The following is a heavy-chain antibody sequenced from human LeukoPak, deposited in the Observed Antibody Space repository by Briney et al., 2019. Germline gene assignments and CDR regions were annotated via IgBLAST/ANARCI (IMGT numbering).Heavy chain of an antibody. D-gene: IGHD3-9*01. CDR1: GYTFTSYG. CDR2: ISAYNGNT. CDR3: ARDPYYDILTGPDYYYYYMDV. J-gene: IGHJ6*03. V-gene: IGHV1-18*01. Sequence: ASVKVSCKASGYTFTSYGISWVRQAPGQGLEWMGWISAYNGNTNYAQKLQGRVTMTTDTSTSTAYMELRSLRSDDTAVYYCARDPYYDILTGPDYYYYYMDVWGKGTTVTVSS.